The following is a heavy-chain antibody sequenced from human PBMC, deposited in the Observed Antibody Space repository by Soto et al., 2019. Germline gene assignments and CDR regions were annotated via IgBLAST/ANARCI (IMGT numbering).Heavy chain of an antibody. D-gene: IGHD6-6*01. CDR3: ARRARPDFYYMDV. CDR2: ISSDGVGT. CDR1: GFTLSGYA. J-gene: IGHJ6*03. V-gene: IGHV3-64*01. Sequence: PGGSLRLSCAASGFTLSGYAMDWVRQAPGKGLEYVSGISSDGVGTYYANSVQGRFTISRDNSKNTVYLQMGSLRPEDMAVYYCARRARPDFYYMDVWGKGTTVTV.